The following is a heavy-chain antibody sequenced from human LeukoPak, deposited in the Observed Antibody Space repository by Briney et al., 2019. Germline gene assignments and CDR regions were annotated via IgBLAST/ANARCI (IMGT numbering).Heavy chain of an antibody. CDR2: ISWDGGST. J-gene: IGHJ4*02. V-gene: IGHV3-43D*03. CDR3: AKAPISYSSGWWGFDY. Sequence: GGSLRLSCAASGFTFDDYAMHWVRQAPGKGLEWVSFISWDGGSTYYADSVKGRFTISRDNSKNSLYLQMNSLRAEDTALYYCAKAPISYSSGWWGFDYWGQGTLATVSS. CDR1: GFTFDDYA. D-gene: IGHD6-19*01.